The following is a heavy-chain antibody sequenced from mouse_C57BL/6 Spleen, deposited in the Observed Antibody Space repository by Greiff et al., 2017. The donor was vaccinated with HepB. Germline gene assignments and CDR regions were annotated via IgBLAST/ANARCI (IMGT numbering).Heavy chain of an antibody. CDR1: GYTFTSYW. J-gene: IGHJ3*01. D-gene: IGHD2-4*01. Sequence: VQLQQPGAELVKPGASVKLSCKASGYTFTSYWMHWVKQRPGQGLEWIGMIHPNSGSTNYNEKFKSKATLTVDKSSSTAYMQLSSLTSEDSAVYYCAREGAYDYLFAYWGQGTLVTVSA. V-gene: IGHV1-64*01. CDR3: AREGAYDYLFAY. CDR2: IHPNSGST.